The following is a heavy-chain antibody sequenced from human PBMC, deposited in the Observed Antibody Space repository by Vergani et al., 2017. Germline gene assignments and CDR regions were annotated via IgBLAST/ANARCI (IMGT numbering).Heavy chain of an antibody. V-gene: IGHV1-46*01. J-gene: IGHJ4*02. CDR2: INPSGGST. Sequence: QVQLVQSGAEVKKPGASVKVSCKASGYTFTSYYMHWVRQAPGQGLEWMGIINPSGGSTSYAQKFQGRVTMTRNTSISTAYMELSSLRSEDTAVYYCARVWRLTTLDYWGQGTLVTVSS. D-gene: IGHD3-22*01. CDR1: GYTFTSYY. CDR3: ARVWRLTTLDY.